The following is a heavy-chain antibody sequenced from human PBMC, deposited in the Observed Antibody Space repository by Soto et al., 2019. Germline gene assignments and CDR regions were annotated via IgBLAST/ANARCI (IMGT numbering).Heavy chain of an antibody. D-gene: IGHD3-16*01. CDR1: GYTFTNYY. J-gene: IGHJ3*02. CDR3: ARFRCNSDYCSTFDAFDI. V-gene: IGHV1-46*01. CDR2: INPSDGST. Sequence: ASVKVSCKASGYTFTNYYMHWVRQAPGQGLEWMGIINPSDGSTRYAQKFQGRVTMTRDTSTSTVYMELSSLRSEDTAVYYCARFRCNSDYCSTFDAFDIGGKGTMVTVSS.